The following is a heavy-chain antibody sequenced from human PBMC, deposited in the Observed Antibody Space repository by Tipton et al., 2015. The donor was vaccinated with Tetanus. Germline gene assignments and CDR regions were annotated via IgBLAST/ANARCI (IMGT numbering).Heavy chain of an antibody. CDR1: GLSFSSYT. CDR2: MKQDGSEI. Sequence: SLRLSCVASGLSFSSYTMSWVRQAPGKGLEWVATMKQDGSEIKYVDSVTGRFTISRDNAKNSLYLQLNSLRAEDTAVCYCVRGGMMYADYWGQGTLVTVSS. D-gene: IGHD2-8*01. J-gene: IGHJ4*02. CDR3: VRGGMMYADY. V-gene: IGHV3-7*03.